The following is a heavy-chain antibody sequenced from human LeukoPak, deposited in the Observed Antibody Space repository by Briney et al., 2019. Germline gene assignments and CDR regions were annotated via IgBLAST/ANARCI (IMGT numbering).Heavy chain of an antibody. Sequence: ASVKVSCKASGYTFTGHYMHWVRQAPGQGLEWMGWINPNSGGTNYAQKFQGRVTMTRDMSTSTVYMELSSLRSEDTAVYYCGLVQGQWLAFDYWGQGTLVTVSS. D-gene: IGHD6-19*01. V-gene: IGHV1-2*02. J-gene: IGHJ4*02. CDR3: GLVQGQWLAFDY. CDR2: INPNSGGT. CDR1: GYTFTGHY.